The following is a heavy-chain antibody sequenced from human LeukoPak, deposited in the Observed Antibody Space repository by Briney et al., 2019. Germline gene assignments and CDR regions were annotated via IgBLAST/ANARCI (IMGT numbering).Heavy chain of an antibody. CDR1: GYTFTGYY. CDR3: AGGPIAAAGTQIDY. Sequence: ASVKVSCKASGYTFTGYYMHWVRQAPGQGLEWMGWINPNSGGTNYAQKFQGRVTMTRDTSISTAYMELSRLRSDDTAVYYCAGGPIAAAGTQIDYWGQGTLVTVSS. CDR2: INPNSGGT. J-gene: IGHJ4*02. D-gene: IGHD6-13*01. V-gene: IGHV1-2*02.